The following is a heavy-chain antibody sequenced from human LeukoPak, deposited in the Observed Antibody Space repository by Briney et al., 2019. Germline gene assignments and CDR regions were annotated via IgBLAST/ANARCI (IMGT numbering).Heavy chain of an antibody. CDR3: AKWSGSREALDY. D-gene: IGHD1-26*01. J-gene: IGHJ4*02. CDR1: GFSFSGYA. Sequence: GGSLRLSCVASGFSFSGYAIHWVRQAPGKGLEWVALISYNGGRKEYADSVKGRFTISRDNSKNTLYLQMNSLRAEDTAVYYCAKWSGSREALDYWGQGTLVTVSS. CDR2: ISYNGGRK. V-gene: IGHV3-30-3*02.